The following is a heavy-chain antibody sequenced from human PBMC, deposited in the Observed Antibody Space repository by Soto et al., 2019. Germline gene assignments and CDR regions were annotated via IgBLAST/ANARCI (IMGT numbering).Heavy chain of an antibody. D-gene: IGHD3-16*01. J-gene: IGHJ4*02. V-gene: IGHV1-18*01. CDR2: ISAYSGHT. CDR1: GYTFTSYR. Sequence: QVQLVQSGAEVKKPGASVKVSCKASGYTFTSYRISWVRPAPGQGLERMGWISAYSGHTNYAQKLQGRVTMTTDTPTGTDYMELRSTRSDDTAVYYCARGDLEGGCFGRFDYWCQGNRVTGSS. CDR3: ARGDLEGGCFGRFDY.